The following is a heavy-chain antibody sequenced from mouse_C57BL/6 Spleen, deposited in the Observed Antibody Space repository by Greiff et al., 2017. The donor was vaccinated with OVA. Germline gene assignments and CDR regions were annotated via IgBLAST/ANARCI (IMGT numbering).Heavy chain of an antibody. CDR3: ARRDYDYWYFDV. J-gene: IGHJ1*03. Sequence: EVQLQQSGPGLVKPSQSLSLTCSVTGYSITSGYYWNWIRQFPGNKLEWMGYISYDGSNNYNPSLKNRISITRDTSKNQFFLKLNSVTTEDTATDYCARRDYDYWYFDVWGTGTTVTVSS. V-gene: IGHV3-6*01. D-gene: IGHD2-4*01. CDR2: ISYDGSN. CDR1: GYSITSGYY.